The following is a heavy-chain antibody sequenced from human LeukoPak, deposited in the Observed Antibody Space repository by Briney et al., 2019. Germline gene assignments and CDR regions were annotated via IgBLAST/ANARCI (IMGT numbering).Heavy chain of an antibody. CDR3: ARDVGYCRGGICYPAHY. D-gene: IGHD2-15*01. CDR2: INPNSGGT. CDR1: GYTFTDYY. Sequence: ASVELLCKASGYTFTDYYIHWVRQAPGQGLEWMGWINPNSGGTNYAQNFQARVTLTSDTSISTVYMELSSLRSDDTAVYYCARDVGYCRGGICYPAHYWGQGTLVTVSS. V-gene: IGHV1-2*02. J-gene: IGHJ4*02.